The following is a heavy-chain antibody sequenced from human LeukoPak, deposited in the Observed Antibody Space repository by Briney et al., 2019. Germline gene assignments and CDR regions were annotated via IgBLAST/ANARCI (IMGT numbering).Heavy chain of an antibody. J-gene: IGHJ4*02. CDR3: ARVLNPWFGEFAFDY. D-gene: IGHD3-10*01. CDR1: GGSISSGGYY. Sequence: SETLSLTCTVSGGSISSGGYYWSWIRQPPGKGLEWIGYIYHSGSTYYNPSLKSRVTISVDRSKNQFSLKLSSVTAADTAVYYCARVLNPWFGEFAFDYWGQGALVIVSS. CDR2: IYHSGST. V-gene: IGHV4-30-2*01.